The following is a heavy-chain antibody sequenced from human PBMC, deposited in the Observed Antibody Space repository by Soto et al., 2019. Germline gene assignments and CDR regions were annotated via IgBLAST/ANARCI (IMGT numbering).Heavy chain of an antibody. CDR3: SRHLGGNHYYFGMDG. CDR2: IIPIFGTA. V-gene: IGHV1-69*12. D-gene: IGHD3-16*01. J-gene: IGHJ6*02. CDR1: GGTFSSYA. Sequence: QVQLVQSGAEVKKPGSSVKVSCKASGGTFSSYAISWVRQAPGQGLEWMGGIIPIFGTADYAQKFQGRVTITADDFTSTAYMELSSLRSEDTDVYYCSRHLGGNHYYFGMDGWGQGTTVTVSS.